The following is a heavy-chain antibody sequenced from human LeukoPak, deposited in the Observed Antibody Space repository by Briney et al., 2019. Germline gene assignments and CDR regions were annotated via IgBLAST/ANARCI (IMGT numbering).Heavy chain of an antibody. CDR3: ARDNAIAVAGIDAFDI. CDR2: INPNSGGT. D-gene: IGHD6-19*01. Sequence: ASVKVSCKASGYTFTSYGISWVRQAPGQGLEWMGWINPNSGGTNYAQKFQGRVTMTRDTSISTAYMELSRLRSDDTAVYYCARDNAIAVAGIDAFDIWGQGTMVTVSS. V-gene: IGHV1-2*02. J-gene: IGHJ3*02. CDR1: GYTFTSYG.